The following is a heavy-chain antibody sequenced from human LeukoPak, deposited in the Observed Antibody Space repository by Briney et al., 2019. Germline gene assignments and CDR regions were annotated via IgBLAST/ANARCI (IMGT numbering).Heavy chain of an antibody. J-gene: IGHJ4*02. V-gene: IGHV4-34*01. CDR2: INHSGST. Sequence: PSETLSLTCVVYSGSFSGYYWSWIRQPPGKGLEWIGEINHSGSTNYNPSLKSRVTISVDTSKNQFSLKLSSVTAADTAVYYCARGRVTLEYWGQGTLVTVSS. CDR3: ARGRVTLEY. D-gene: IGHD2/OR15-2a*01. CDR1: SGSFSGYY.